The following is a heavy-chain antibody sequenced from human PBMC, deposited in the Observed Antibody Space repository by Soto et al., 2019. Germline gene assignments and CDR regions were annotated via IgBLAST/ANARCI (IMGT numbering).Heavy chain of an antibody. D-gene: IGHD1-26*01. CDR3: AREWSGIVGATDDYYYYGMDV. CDR2: IYYSGST. V-gene: IGHV4-30-4*01. J-gene: IGHJ6*02. CDR1: GGSISSGDYY. Sequence: QVQLQESGPGLVKPSQTLSLTCTVSGGSISSGDYYWSWIRQPPGTGLEWIGYIYYSGSTYYNPSLKRRVTISVDTSKSLFSLKLSSVTAAATAVYYCAREWSGIVGATDDYYYYGMDVWGQGTTVTVSS.